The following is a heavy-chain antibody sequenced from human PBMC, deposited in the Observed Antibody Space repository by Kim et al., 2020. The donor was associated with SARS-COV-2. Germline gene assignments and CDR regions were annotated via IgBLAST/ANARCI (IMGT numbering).Heavy chain of an antibody. V-gene: IGHV3-30*04. Sequence: GGSLRLSCAASGFTFSSYAMHWVRQAPGKGLEWVAVISYDGSNKYYADSVKGRFTISRDNSKNTLYLQMNSLRAEDTAVYYCAIRPGDGMDVWGQGTTVTVSS. J-gene: IGHJ6*02. CDR2: ISYDGSNK. CDR3: AIRPGDGMDV. D-gene: IGHD3-16*01. CDR1: GFTFSSYA.